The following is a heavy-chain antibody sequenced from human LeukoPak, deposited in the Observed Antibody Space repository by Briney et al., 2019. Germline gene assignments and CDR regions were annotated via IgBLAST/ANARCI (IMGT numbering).Heavy chain of an antibody. CDR2: IWYDGSNK. J-gene: IGHJ3*02. CDR3: AKVGYCSSTSCYSEDAFDI. V-gene: IGHV3-33*06. Sequence: GGSLRLSCAASGFTFSSYDMHWVRQAPGEGLKWVADIWYDGSNKYYADSVKGRFTISRDNSKNTLYLQMNSLRAEDTAVYYCAKVGYCSSTSCYSEDAFDIWGQGTMVTVSS. CDR1: GFTFSSYD. D-gene: IGHD2-2*01.